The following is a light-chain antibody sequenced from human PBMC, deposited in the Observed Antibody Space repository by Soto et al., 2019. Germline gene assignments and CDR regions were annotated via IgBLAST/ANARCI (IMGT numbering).Light chain of an antibody. V-gene: IGKV1-39*01. J-gene: IGKJ4*01. Sequence: DVQMTQSPSSLSASVGDSVTITCRASQSVTWYLNWYQQKPGKAPKLLIYTASTLQSGVPSRFSGTGSGTDFSLTISSMQPEDFANYYCQQTSSAPLTFGGGTKVDXK. CDR3: QQTSSAPLT. CDR2: TAS. CDR1: QSVTWY.